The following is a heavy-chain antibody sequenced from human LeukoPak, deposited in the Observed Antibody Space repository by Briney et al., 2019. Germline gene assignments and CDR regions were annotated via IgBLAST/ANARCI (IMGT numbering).Heavy chain of an antibody. J-gene: IGHJ6*03. CDR1: GLSFSGYY. D-gene: IGHD3-16*01. Sequence: SETLSLTCAVYGLSFSGYYWSWIRQPPGKGLEWIGEINHSGSTNYNPSLKSRVTISVDTSKNQFSLKLSSVTAADTAVYYCARPGGTAYYYYMDVWGKGTTVTVSS. V-gene: IGHV4-34*01. CDR2: INHSGST. CDR3: ARPGGTAYYYYMDV.